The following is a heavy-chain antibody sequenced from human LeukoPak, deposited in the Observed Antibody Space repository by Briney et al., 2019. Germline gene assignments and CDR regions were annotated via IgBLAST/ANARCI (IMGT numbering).Heavy chain of an antibody. V-gene: IGHV1-69*04. CDR2: IIPMLDIP. J-gene: IGHJ6*02. Sequence: ASVKVSCKASGGTFSNYAFSWVRQVPGQGLMWMGRIIPMLDIPNYAQKFQGRVTITADKSTSTSYMELSSLTSDDTAVYYCARGGNMLVWFGEGGLDVWGQGTTVTVSS. CDR3: ARGGNMLVWFGEGGLDV. D-gene: IGHD3-10*01. CDR1: GGTFSNYA.